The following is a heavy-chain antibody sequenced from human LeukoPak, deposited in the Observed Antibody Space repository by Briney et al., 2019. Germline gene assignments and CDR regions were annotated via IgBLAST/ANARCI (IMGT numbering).Heavy chain of an antibody. CDR3: ARLGYCSSTSCYSRYFDL. D-gene: IGHD2-2*03. Sequence: NPSETLSLTCAVYGGSFSGYYWSWIRQPPGKGLEWIGEINHSGSTNYNPSLKSRVTISVDTSKNQFSLKLSSVTAADTAVYYCARLGYCSSTSCYSRYFDLWGRGTLVTVSS. CDR1: GGSFSGYY. J-gene: IGHJ2*01. V-gene: IGHV4-34*01. CDR2: INHSGST.